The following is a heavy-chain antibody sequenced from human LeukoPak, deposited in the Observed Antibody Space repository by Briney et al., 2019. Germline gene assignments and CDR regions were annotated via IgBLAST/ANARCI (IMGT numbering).Heavy chain of an antibody. V-gene: IGHV3-21*04. CDR3: ARRSGIAVAGAFDY. D-gene: IGHD6-19*01. Sequence: GGSLRLSCAASGFTLSSYSMNWVRQAPGKGLEWVSSISSSSSYIYYADSVKGRFTISRDNSKNTLYLQMNSLRAEDTAVYYCARRSGIAVAGAFDYWGQGTLVTVSS. CDR1: GFTLSSYS. J-gene: IGHJ4*02. CDR2: ISSSSSYI.